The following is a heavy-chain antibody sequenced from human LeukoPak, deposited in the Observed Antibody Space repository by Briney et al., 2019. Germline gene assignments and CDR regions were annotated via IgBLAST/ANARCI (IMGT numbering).Heavy chain of an antibody. CDR2: ISSSGSTI. CDR3: ARDRSGVAFDI. Sequence: GSLRLSCAASGFTFSSYEMNWVRQAPGKGLEWVSYISSSGSTIYHADSVKGRFTISRDNAKNSLYLQMNSLRAEDTAVYYCARDRSGVAFDIWGQGTMVTVSS. V-gene: IGHV3-48*03. D-gene: IGHD3-3*01. CDR1: GFTFSSYE. J-gene: IGHJ3*02.